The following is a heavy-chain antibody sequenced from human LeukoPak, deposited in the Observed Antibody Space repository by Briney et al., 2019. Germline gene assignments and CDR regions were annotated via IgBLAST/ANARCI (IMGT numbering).Heavy chain of an antibody. CDR2: INHSGST. CDR3: ARGAYYDSSGSVSFDP. Sequence: SETLSLTCAVYGGSFSGYYWSWIRQPPGKGLEWIGEINHSGSTNYNPSLKSRVTISVDKSKNQFSLKLSSVTAADTAVYYCARGAYYDSSGSVSFDPWGQGTLVTVSS. J-gene: IGHJ5*02. V-gene: IGHV4-34*01. CDR1: GGSFSGYY. D-gene: IGHD3-22*01.